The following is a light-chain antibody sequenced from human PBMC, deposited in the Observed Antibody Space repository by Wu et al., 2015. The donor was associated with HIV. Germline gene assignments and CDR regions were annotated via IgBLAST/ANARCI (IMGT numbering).Light chain of an antibody. Sequence: EIVLTQSPGTLSLSPGERATLSCRASQSVSNNYLAWYQQKPGQAPRLPIYGASSRATGIPDRFSGSGSGTDFTLTISRLEPEDFAVYYCQQYNRSPKYSFGQGTKLEIK. CDR3: QQYNRSPKYS. J-gene: IGKJ2*03. V-gene: IGKV3-20*01. CDR2: GAS. CDR1: QSVSNNY.